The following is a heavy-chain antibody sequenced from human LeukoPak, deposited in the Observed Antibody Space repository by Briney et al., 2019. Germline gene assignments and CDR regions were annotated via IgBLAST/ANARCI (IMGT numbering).Heavy chain of an antibody. V-gene: IGHV3-33*01. J-gene: IGHJ4*02. CDR2: IWYDGSNK. D-gene: IGHD3-10*01. Sequence: PGRSLRLSCAASGFTFSSYGMHWVRQAPGKGLEWVAVIWYDGSNKYYADSVKGRFTISRDNSKNTLYLQMNSLRAEDTAVYYCARDEGYGSGVILDYLGQGALVTVSS. CDR3: ARDEGYGSGVILDY. CDR1: GFTFSSYG.